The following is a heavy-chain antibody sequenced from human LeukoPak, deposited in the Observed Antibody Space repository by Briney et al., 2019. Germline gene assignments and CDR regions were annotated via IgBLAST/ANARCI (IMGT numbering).Heavy chain of an antibody. CDR2: IYCSGST. V-gene: IGHV4-59*08. D-gene: IGHD1-1*01. CDR3: ARGLVQLEQGYYYGMDV. J-gene: IGHJ6*02. Sequence: PSETLSLTCTVSGGSISSYYWSWIRQPPGKGLEWIGYIYCSGSTNYNPSLKSRVTISVDTSKNQFSLKLSSVTAADTAVYYCARGLVQLEQGYYYGMDVWGQGTTVTVSS. CDR1: GGSISSYY.